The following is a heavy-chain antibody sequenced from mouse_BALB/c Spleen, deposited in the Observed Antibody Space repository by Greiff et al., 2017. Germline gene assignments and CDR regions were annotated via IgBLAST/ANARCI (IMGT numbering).Heavy chain of an antibody. CDR2: INPSNGGT. V-gene: IGHV1S81*02. CDR1: GYTFTSYY. J-gene: IGHJ3*01. CDR3: TSYDYATFAY. Sequence: VQLQQSGAELVKPGASVKLSCKASGYTFTSYYMYWVKQRPGQGLEWIGEINPSNGGTNFNEKFKSKATLTVDKSSSAAYMQLSSLTSEDSAVYHCTSYDYATFAYWGQGTLVTVSA. D-gene: IGHD2-4*01.